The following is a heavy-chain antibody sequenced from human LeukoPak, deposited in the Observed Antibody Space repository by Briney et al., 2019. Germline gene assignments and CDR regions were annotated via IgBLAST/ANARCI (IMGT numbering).Heavy chain of an antibody. J-gene: IGHJ3*02. CDR1: GFTFSSYA. V-gene: IGHV3-23*01. D-gene: IGHD6-13*01. CDR2: IRGSEDLP. Sequence: GGSPRLSCAASGFTFSSYAMSWVRQAPGKGLEWISVIRGSEDLPYYADSVRGRFTISRDNSKNTLYLQTNSLRAEDTAVYYCAKGRSSWTYDAFDIWGQGTMVTVSS. CDR3: AKGRSSWTYDAFDI.